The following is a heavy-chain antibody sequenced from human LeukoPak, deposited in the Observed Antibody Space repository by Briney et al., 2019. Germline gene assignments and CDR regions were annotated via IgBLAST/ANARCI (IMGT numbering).Heavy chain of an antibody. CDR1: GFTFSNYA. D-gene: IGHD5-18*01. CDR2: VSGSGDST. CDR3: AKGTGYNYGYDY. Sequence: GGSLRLSCSTSGFTFSNYAGTWVRQAPGMGLEWVSLVSGSGDSTYYADSVKGRFTISRDNSKTMLYLQMNSLRAEDTAIYYCAKGTGYNYGYDYWGQRALATVSS. V-gene: IGHV3-23*01. J-gene: IGHJ4*02.